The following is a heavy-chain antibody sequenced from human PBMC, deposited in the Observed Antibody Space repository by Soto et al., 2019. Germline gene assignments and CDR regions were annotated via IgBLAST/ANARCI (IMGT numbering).Heavy chain of an antibody. CDR3: AREVLGTVTSSLGFDY. CDR2: IYHSGST. J-gene: IGHJ4*02. D-gene: IGHD4-4*01. CDR1: GGSISSGGYS. V-gene: IGHV4-30-2*01. Sequence: SETLSLTCAVSGGSISSGGYSWSWIRQPPGKGLEWIGYIYHSGSTYYNPSLKSRVTISVDRSKNQFSLKLSSVTAADTAVYYCAREVLGTVTSSLGFDYWGQGTLVTVSS.